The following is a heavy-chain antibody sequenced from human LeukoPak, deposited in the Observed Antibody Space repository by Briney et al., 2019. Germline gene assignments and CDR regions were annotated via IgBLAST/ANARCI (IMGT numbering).Heavy chain of an antibody. V-gene: IGHV4-31*03. CDR2: IYYSGST. Sequence: PSETLSLICTVSGGSISSGGYYWSWIRQHPGKGLEWIGYIYYSGSTYYNPSLKSRATISVDTSKNQFSLKLSSVTAADTAVYYCARSVSYCSSTSCYGINFDYWGQGTLVTVSS. D-gene: IGHD2-2*01. J-gene: IGHJ4*02. CDR3: ARSVSYCSSTSCYGINFDY. CDR1: GGSISSGGYY.